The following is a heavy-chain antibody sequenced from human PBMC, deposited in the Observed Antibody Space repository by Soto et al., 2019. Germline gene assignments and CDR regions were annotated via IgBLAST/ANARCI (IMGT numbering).Heavy chain of an antibody. Sequence: GGSLRLSCVASGFTFSNFAMAWVRQAPGEGLEWVSAISGSGDDTFYADSMKGRFTISRDNSKDTLYLQINSLRAEDTAVYYCAKNFYFDYWGQGTLVTVSS. V-gene: IGHV3-23*01. CDR3: AKNFYFDY. CDR2: ISGSGDDT. CDR1: GFTFSNFA. J-gene: IGHJ4*02. D-gene: IGHD3-3*01.